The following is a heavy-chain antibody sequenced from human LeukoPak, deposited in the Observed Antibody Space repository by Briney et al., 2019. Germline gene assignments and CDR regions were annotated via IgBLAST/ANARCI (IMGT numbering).Heavy chain of an antibody. CDR2: IWYDGSNK. Sequence: GGSLRLSCAASGFTFGSYGMHWVRQAPGKGLEWVAVIWYDGSNKYYADSVKGRFTISRDNSKNTLYLQMNSLRAEDTAVYYCARDRSSPYYYMDVWGKGTTVTVSS. CDR1: GFTFGSYG. V-gene: IGHV3-33*01. D-gene: IGHD6-13*01. CDR3: ARDRSSPYYYMDV. J-gene: IGHJ6*03.